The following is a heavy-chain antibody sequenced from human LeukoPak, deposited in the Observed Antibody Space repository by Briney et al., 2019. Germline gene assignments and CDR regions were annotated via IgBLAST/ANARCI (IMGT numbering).Heavy chain of an antibody. CDR2: IWYDGSNK. D-gene: IGHD5-18*01. CDR3: ASAKLWLSAFYI. Sequence: PGGSLRLSCAASGFTFSSYGMHWVRQAPGKGLEWVAVIWYDGSNKYYADSVKGRFTISRGNSKNTLYLQMNSLRAEDTAVYYCASAKLWLSAFYIWGQGTMVTVAS. V-gene: IGHV3-33*01. CDR1: GFTFSSYG. J-gene: IGHJ3*02.